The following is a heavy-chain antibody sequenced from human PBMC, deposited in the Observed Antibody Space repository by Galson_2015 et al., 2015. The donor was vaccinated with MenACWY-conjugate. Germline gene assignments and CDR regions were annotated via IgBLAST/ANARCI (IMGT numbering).Heavy chain of an antibody. CDR1: GSTFSSYW. CDR3: ARELRNYWYFDL. V-gene: IGHV3-74*03. CDR2: INTDESLT. Sequence: SLRLSCAASGSTFSSYWMHWVRQAPGKGLVWVSRINTDESLTTYADSVKGRFTISRDNAKNTLYLQMNSLRAEDTAVYYCARELRNYWYFDLWGRGTLVSVSS. J-gene: IGHJ2*01.